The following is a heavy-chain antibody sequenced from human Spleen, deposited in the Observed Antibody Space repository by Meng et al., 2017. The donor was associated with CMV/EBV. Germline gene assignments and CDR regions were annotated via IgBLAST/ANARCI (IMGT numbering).Heavy chain of an antibody. D-gene: IGHD1-7*01. V-gene: IGHV4-30-4*08. Sequence: AASTSNGDYYCTRLRQPPGTGLGWIGYIYYRGTTYYNPSLKRRITVSLDTSKNQFSLRLSSVTAADTAVYYCARIPLTGTTDYFDPWGQGALVTVSS. CDR3: ARIPLTGTTDYFDP. CDR2: IYYRGTT. J-gene: IGHJ5*02. CDR1: AASTSNGDYY.